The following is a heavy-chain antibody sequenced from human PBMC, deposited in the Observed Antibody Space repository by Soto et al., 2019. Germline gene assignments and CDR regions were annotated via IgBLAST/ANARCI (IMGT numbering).Heavy chain of an antibody. CDR2: ISHDGFSQ. Sequence: QVQLVESGGGVVQPGTSLRLACVVSGFTLSNTGVHWVRQAPGKGLEWVAMISHDGFSQHYVDSVRGRFTISRDNSKNTLYLQMDSLRPEYTSVYFWAKDWGSCGWFNWFDAWGQGTLVIVSS. CDR1: GFTLSNTG. J-gene: IGHJ5*02. V-gene: IGHV3-30*18. D-gene: IGHD6-13*01. CDR3: AKDWGSCGWFNWFDA.